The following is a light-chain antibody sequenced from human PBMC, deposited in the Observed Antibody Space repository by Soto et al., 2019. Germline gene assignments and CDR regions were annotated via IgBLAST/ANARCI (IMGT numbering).Light chain of an antibody. Sequence: DIQMTQSPSTLSASVGDRVTITCRASQSISRSLAWYQQKSGKAPKLLIYDASSLESGVPSRFSGSGFGTDFTLTISGLQPDDFATYYCQQYQSYFLTFGHGTTVDMK. J-gene: IGKJ3*01. CDR1: QSISRS. V-gene: IGKV1-5*01. CDR2: DAS. CDR3: QQYQSYFLT.